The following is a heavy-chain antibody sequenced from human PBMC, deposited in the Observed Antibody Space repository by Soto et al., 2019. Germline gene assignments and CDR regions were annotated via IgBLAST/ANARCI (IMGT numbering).Heavy chain of an antibody. Sequence: QVQLQESGPGLVKPSETLSLTCTVSGGSVSSGSYYWSWIRQPPGKGLEWIGYIYYSGSTNYNPSLKSRVTISVDTSKNQFSLKLSSVTAADTAVYYCAREPSGSYIAYYYYGMDVWGQGTTVTVSS. CDR2: IYYSGST. CDR3: AREPSGSYIAYYYYGMDV. V-gene: IGHV4-61*01. D-gene: IGHD1-26*01. J-gene: IGHJ6*02. CDR1: GGSVSSGSYY.